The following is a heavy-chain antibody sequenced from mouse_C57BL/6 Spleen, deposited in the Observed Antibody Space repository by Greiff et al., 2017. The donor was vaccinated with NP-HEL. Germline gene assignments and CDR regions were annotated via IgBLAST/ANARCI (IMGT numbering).Heavy chain of an antibody. V-gene: IGHV1-15*01. CDR3: ARGYGSWYFEV. CDR2: IDPETGGT. Sequence: VQLQQSGAELVRPGASVTLSCKASGYTFTDYEMHWVKQTPVHGLEWIGAIDPETGGTAYNQKFKGKATLTADKSSSTAYMELRILTSEDSAGYFCARGYGSWYFEVWGTGTTGTVSS. D-gene: IGHD1-1*02. J-gene: IGHJ1*03. CDR1: GYTFTDYE.